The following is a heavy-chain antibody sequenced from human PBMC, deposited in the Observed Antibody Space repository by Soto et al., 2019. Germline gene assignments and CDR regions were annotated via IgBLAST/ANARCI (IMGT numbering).Heavy chain of an antibody. CDR1: GYSFSSYW. CDR2: IYPGDSDT. CDR3: ARPGYYDSSGPGLSACDI. Sequence: GESLKISCKGSGYSFSSYWIGWVRQMPGKGLEWMGIIYPGDSDTGYSPSFQGRVTISADKSISTAYLQWSSLKASDTAMYYCARPGYYDSSGPGLSACDIWGQGTMVTVS. V-gene: IGHV5-51*01. D-gene: IGHD3-22*01. J-gene: IGHJ3*02.